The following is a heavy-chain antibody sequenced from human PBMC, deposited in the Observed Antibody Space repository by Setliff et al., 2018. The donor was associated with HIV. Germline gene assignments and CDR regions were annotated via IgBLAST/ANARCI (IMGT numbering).Heavy chain of an antibody. Sequence: LSLTCTVYGGSFSGYYWSWIRQPPGKGLEWIGEINHRGSTNHRGSTNYNPSLKSRVTMSIDTPNNRFALKLTSVTAADTAIYYCARAGSGATVPGVWGKGTTVTVSS. J-gene: IGHJ6*04. CDR2: INHRGSTNHRGST. CDR3: ARAGSGATVPGV. CDR1: GGSFSGYY. V-gene: IGHV4-34*01. D-gene: IGHD4-17*01.